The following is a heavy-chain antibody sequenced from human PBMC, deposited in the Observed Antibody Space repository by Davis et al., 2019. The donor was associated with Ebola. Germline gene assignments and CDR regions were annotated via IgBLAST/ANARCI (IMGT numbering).Heavy chain of an antibody. CDR2: ISSIGSFI. D-gene: IGHD3/OR15-3a*01. J-gene: IGHJ4*02. CDR3: ARGVDSNVCLGF. V-gene: IGHV3-21*01. CDR1: GFTFSDYA. Sequence: GESLKISCAASGFTFSDYAMNWVRQAPGKGLEWVSSISSIGSFIYYADSVKGRFTTSRDNAKNSLYLQMNSLRAEDTAVYYCARGVDSNVCLGFWGKGTLVTVSS.